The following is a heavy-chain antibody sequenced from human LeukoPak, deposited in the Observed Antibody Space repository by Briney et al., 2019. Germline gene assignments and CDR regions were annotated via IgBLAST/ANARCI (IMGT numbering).Heavy chain of an antibody. V-gene: IGHV3-13*01. CDR3: ARAGYSSTWYSRYFDL. CDR1: GFTFSSYD. J-gene: IGHJ2*01. D-gene: IGHD6-13*01. CDR2: IGTAGDI. Sequence: GGSLRLFCAASGFTFSSYDMHWVRQATGKGLEWVPGIGTAGDIYYPGSVKGRFTISRENAKNSLYLQVNSPRAGDTAVYYCARAGYSSTWYSRYFDLWGRGTLVTVSS.